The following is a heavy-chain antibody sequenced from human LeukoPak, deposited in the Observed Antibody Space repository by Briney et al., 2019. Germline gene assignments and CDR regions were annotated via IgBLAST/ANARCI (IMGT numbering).Heavy chain of an antibody. CDR3: ARAAVTQYFDY. Sequence: HPGGSLRLSCAASGFTFSSYAMHWVRQAPGKGLEWVAVISYDGSNKYYADSVKGRFTISRDNSKNTLYLQMNSLRAEDTAVYYCARAAVTQYFDYWGQGTLVTVSS. CDR1: GFTFSSYA. CDR2: ISYDGSNK. V-gene: IGHV3-30-3*01. D-gene: IGHD4-11*01. J-gene: IGHJ4*02.